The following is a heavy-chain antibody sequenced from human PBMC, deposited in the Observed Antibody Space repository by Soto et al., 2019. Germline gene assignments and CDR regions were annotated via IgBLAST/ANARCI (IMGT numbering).Heavy chain of an antibody. J-gene: IGHJ6*03. Sequence: PSETLSLTCTVSDGSLSSYYWSWIRQPPGKGLEWIGHISHSGSTSYNPSLKSRVTVSLDTSQNQFSLKVRSVTAADTAVYYCAKCPVESGYLHYYMDVWGKGTTVTVSS. CDR2: ISHSGST. CDR3: AKCPVESGYLHYYMDV. V-gene: IGHV4-59*01. CDR1: DGSLSSYY. D-gene: IGHD6-13*01.